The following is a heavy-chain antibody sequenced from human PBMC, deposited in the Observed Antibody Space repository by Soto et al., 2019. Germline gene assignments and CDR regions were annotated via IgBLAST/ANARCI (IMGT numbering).Heavy chain of an antibody. CDR1: GGSVSSYY. CDR2: MYYGGSI. CDR3: AKGRDWFDP. J-gene: IGHJ5*02. Sequence: QVQLQESGPRLVKPSETLSLTCTVSGGSVSSYYWSWIRQPPGKGLEWIGYMYYGGSINYNPSLKNRVTLSVDTSKNRFSLKLSSVTAADTAVYYCAKGRDWFDPWGQGTLVTVSS. V-gene: IGHV4-59*02.